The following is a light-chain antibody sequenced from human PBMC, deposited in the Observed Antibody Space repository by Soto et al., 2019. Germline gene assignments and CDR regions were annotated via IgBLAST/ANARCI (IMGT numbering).Light chain of an antibody. J-gene: IGKJ5*01. CDR1: QDISNY. CDR2: YAS. V-gene: IGKV1-33*01. CDR3: QQYDNLPSIT. Sequence: DIQMTQSPSSLSASVGDRVTITCQASQDISNYLNWYQQKPGKAPKLLIYYASNLETGVTSRFSGSRSGTDFTFTISNLQPEDIATYYCQQYDNLPSITFGQGTRLEIK.